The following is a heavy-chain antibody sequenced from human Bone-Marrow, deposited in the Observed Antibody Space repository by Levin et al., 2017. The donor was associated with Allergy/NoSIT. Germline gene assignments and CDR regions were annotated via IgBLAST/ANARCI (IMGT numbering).Heavy chain of an antibody. CDR2: ISYDGSNK. Sequence: GGSLRLSCAASGFTFSSYGMHWVRQAPGKGLEWVAVISYDGSNKYYADSVKGRFTISRDNSKNTLYLQMNSLRAEDTAVYYCAKDRGSYGLGWFDPWGQGTLVTVSS. J-gene: IGHJ5*02. D-gene: IGHD5-18*01. CDR1: GFTFSSYG. CDR3: AKDRGSYGLGWFDP. V-gene: IGHV3-30*18.